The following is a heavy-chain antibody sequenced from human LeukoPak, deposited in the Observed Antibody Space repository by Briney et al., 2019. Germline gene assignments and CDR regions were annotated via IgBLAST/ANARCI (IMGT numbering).Heavy chain of an antibody. Sequence: SETLSLTCAVYGGSFSGYYWSWIRQPPGKGLEWIGEINHSGSTNYNPSLKSRVTISVDTSKNQFPLKLSSVTAADTAVYYCARLRTVTAFFDSWGQGTLVTVSS. CDR1: GGSFSGYY. V-gene: IGHV4-34*01. J-gene: IGHJ4*02. CDR3: ARLRTVTAFFDS. D-gene: IGHD2-21*02. CDR2: INHSGST.